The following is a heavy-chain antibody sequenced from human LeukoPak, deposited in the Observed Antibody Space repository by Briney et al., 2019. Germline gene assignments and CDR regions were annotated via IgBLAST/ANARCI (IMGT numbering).Heavy chain of an antibody. J-gene: IGHJ4*02. Sequence: EASVKVSCKASGGTFSSYAISWVRQAPGQGLEWMGGIIPIFGTANYAQKFQGRVTITADKSTSTAYMELSSLRSEDTAVYYCARGVDDYGDSFDYWGQGTLVTASS. CDR3: ARGVDDYGDSFDY. D-gene: IGHD4-17*01. CDR2: IIPIFGTA. CDR1: GGTFSSYA. V-gene: IGHV1-69*06.